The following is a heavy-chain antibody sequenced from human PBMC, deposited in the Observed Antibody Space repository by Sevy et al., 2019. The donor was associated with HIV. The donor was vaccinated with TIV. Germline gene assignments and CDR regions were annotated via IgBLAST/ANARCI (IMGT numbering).Heavy chain of an antibody. Sequence: GGSLRLSCAASGFTFSDYYMSWIRQAPGKGLEWVSYISSSGSTIYYADSVKGRFTISRDNAKNSLYLQMNSLRAEGTAVYYCARRDRIVVPGGLYYYYYGMDVWGQGTTVTVSS. D-gene: IGHD2-15*01. CDR2: ISSSGSTI. V-gene: IGHV3-11*01. CDR3: ARRDRIVVPGGLYYYYYGMDV. J-gene: IGHJ6*02. CDR1: GFTFSDYY.